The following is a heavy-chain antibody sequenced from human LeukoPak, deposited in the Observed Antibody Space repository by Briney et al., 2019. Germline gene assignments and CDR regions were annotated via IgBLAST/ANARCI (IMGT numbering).Heavy chain of an antibody. CDR3: ARRAAALDS. D-gene: IGHD6-13*01. CDR1: GGSISSYY. Sequence: SETLSLTCTVSGGSISSYYWSWIRQPAGKGLEWIGRIYTSGSTNYSPSLSSRITMSVDTSKNQFSLRLNSVTAADTAIYYCARRAAALDSWGQGTLVTVSS. CDR2: IYTSGST. J-gene: IGHJ4*02. V-gene: IGHV4-4*07.